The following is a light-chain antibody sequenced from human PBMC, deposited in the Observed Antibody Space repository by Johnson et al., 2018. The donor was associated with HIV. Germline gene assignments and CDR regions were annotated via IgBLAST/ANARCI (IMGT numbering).Light chain of an antibody. J-gene: IGLJ1*01. V-gene: IGLV1-51*01. CDR2: DNN. CDR3: GTWDTSLNAFV. Sequence: QSVLSQPPSVSAAPGQKVTISCSGSSSNIGNNYVSWYQQLPGTAPKLLIYDNNKRPSGIPDRFSGSKSGTSATLGITGLQTGDEADYYCGTWDTSLNAFVLGPGTSVIVL. CDR1: SSNIGNNY.